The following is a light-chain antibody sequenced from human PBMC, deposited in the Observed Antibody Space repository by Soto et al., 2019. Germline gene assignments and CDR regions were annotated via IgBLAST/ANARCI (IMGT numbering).Light chain of an antibody. V-gene: IGKV1-5*03. Sequence: IQLTHSPSTLSGSLGDGVTITCRASQSISSWLAWYQQKPGKAPKLLIYKASSLESGVPSRFSGSGSGTDFTLTISCLQSEDFATYYCQQYYSYPRTFGQGTKVDIK. J-gene: IGKJ1*01. CDR2: KAS. CDR1: QSISSW. CDR3: QQYYSYPRT.